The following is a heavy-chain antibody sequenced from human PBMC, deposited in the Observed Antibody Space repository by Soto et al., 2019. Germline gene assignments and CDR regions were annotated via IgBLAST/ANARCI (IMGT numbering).Heavy chain of an antibody. Sequence: PGGSLRLSCAASGFIFTRYSLNWVRQAPGKGLEWLSYISSSGGTIYYADSVKGRFTISRDSAKNSLYLQMNSLRDEDTAVYYCAKDSYGDYIFDYWGQGTLVTVSS. CDR2: ISSSGGTI. CDR1: GFIFTRYS. J-gene: IGHJ4*02. V-gene: IGHV3-48*02. CDR3: AKDSYGDYIFDY. D-gene: IGHD4-17*01.